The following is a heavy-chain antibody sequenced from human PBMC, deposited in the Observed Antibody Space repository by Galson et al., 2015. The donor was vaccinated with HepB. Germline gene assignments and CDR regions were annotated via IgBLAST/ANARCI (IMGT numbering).Heavy chain of an antibody. CDR1: GFSFTTSGVG. D-gene: IGHD3-10*01. J-gene: IGHJ5*02. Sequence: PALVKPTQTLTLTCTFSGFSFTTSGVGVGWIRQPPGKALEWLALIYWDDDKRYSPSLKSGLTITKDTSKNQVVLTMTNMDPVDTATYYCARITPQLLGFDPWGQGTLVTVSS. V-gene: IGHV2-5*02. CDR2: IYWDDDK. CDR3: ARITPQLLGFDP.